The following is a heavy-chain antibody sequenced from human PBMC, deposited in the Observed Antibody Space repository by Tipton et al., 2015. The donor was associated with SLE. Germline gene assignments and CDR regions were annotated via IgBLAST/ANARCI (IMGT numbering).Heavy chain of an antibody. CDR3: ARQYYDFWSGYSGAFDI. D-gene: IGHD3-3*01. CDR1: GYSFTSYW. CDR2: IYPGDSDT. J-gene: IGHJ3*02. V-gene: IGHV5-51*01. Sequence: VQLAQSGAEVKKPGESLKISCKGSGYSFTSYWIGWVRQMPGKGLEWMGIIYPGDSDTRYSPSFQGQVTISADKSISTAYLQWSSLKASDTAMYYCARQYYDFWSGYSGAFDIWGQGTMVTVSS.